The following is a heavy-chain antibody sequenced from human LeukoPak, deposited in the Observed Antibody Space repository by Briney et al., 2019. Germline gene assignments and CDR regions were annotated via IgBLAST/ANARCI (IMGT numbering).Heavy chain of an antibody. Sequence: ASVKVSCKASGYTFTSYGISWVRQAPGQGLEWMGWISAYNGNTNYAQKLQGRVTMTTDTSTSTAYMELRSLRSDDTAVYYCARDLGELSPRLPSYDYWGQGTLVTVSS. CDR1: GYTFTSYG. CDR2: ISAYNGNT. D-gene: IGHD3-16*02. J-gene: IGHJ4*02. V-gene: IGHV1-18*01. CDR3: ARDLGELSPRLPSYDY.